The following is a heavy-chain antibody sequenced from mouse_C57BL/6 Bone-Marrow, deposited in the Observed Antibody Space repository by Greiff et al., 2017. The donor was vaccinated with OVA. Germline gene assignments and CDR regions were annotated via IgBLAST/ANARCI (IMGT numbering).Heavy chain of an antibody. CDR3: ARGKDFDWYFDV. CDR2: IYPGSGST. J-gene: IGHJ1*03. Sequence: VKPGASVKMSCKASGYTFTSYWITWVKQRPGQGLEWIGDIYPGSGSTNYNEKFKSKATLTVDTSSSTAYMQLSSLTSEDSAVYYCARGKDFDWYFDVWGTGTTVTVSS. CDR1: GYTFTSYW. V-gene: IGHV1-55*01.